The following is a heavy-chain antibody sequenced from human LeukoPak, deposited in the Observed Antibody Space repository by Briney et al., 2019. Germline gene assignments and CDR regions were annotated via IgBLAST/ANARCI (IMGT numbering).Heavy chain of an antibody. CDR3: ASLYCSSTSCSGNFFDY. J-gene: IGHJ4*02. CDR1: GYTYTSYD. Sequence: GASVKVSCKASGYTYTSYDINWVRQATGQGLEWMGWMNPNSGNTGYAQKFQGRVTITGNTSISTAYMELSSLRSEDTAVYYCASLYCSSTSCSGNFFDYWGQGTLVTVSS. D-gene: IGHD2-2*01. V-gene: IGHV1-8*03. CDR2: MNPNSGNT.